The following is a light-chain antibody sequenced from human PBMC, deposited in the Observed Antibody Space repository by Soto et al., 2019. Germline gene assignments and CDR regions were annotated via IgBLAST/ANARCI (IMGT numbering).Light chain of an antibody. J-gene: IGKJ1*01. V-gene: IGKV3D-20*02. CDR3: QQLTDWPPQWT. CDR2: TAS. Sequence: EIVLTQSPGTLSLSPGERATLSCRASQRVSNNEIAWYQQKPGQAPRLLIYTASNRVTGIPDRFSGSGSGTDFTLTISRLEPEDFAVYYCQQLTDWPPQWTFGQGTKVDI. CDR1: QRVSNNE.